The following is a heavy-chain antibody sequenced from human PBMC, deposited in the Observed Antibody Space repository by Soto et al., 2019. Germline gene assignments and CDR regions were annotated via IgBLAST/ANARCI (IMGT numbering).Heavy chain of an antibody. V-gene: IGHV3-21*01. Sequence: EVQLVQSGGGLVKPGGSLRLSCAASGFTFSSYSMNWVRQAPGKGLEWVSSISSSSSFTYYADSVKGRFTISRDNAKNSLYLQMNSLRAEDTAVYYCARVCVFGSTHCLGDWGQGTLVTVSS. CDR2: ISSSSSFT. D-gene: IGHD2-2*01. CDR3: ARVCVFGSTHCLGD. J-gene: IGHJ4*02. CDR1: GFTFSSYS.